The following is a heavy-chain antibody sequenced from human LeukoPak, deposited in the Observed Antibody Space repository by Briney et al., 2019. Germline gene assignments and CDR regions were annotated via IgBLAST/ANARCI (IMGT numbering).Heavy chain of an antibody. V-gene: IGHV1-2*02. CDR1: GYTFTGYY. CDR2: INPNSGGT. D-gene: IGHD2-2*01. Sequence: GASVKVSCKASGYTFTGYYMHWVRQAPGQGLEWMGWINPNSGGTNYAQKFQGRVTMTRDTSISTAYMELSRLRSDDTAVYYCAARLLSTRDYYMDVWGKGTTVTVSS. J-gene: IGHJ6*03. CDR3: AARLLSTRDYYMDV.